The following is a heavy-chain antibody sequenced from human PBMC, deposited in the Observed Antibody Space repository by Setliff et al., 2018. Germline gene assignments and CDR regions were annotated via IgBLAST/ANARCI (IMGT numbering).Heavy chain of an antibody. Sequence: SETLSLTCAVSGGSISSSIWWSWVRQPPGKGLEWIGEINHSGSTNYNPSLKSRVTISVDTSKNQFSLKLSSVTAADTAVYYCARSGYYDFWSGFLNDAFDIWGQGTMVTVSS. D-gene: IGHD3-3*01. J-gene: IGHJ3*02. CDR2: INHSGST. CDR3: ARSGYYDFWSGFLNDAFDI. CDR1: GGSISSSIW. V-gene: IGHV4-4*02.